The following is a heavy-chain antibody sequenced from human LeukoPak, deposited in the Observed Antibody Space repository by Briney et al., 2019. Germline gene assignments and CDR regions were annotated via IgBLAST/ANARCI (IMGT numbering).Heavy chain of an antibody. D-gene: IGHD5-18*01. J-gene: IGHJ4*02. CDR2: ISGSGGST. CDR1: GFTFSSYA. Sequence: PGGSLRLSCAASGFTFSSYAMSWVRQAPGKGLEWVSAISGSGGSTYYADSVKGWFTISRDNSKNTLYLQMNSLRAEDTAVYYCAFHSGYSYGSGADYWGQGTLVTVSS. CDR3: AFHSGYSYGSGADY. V-gene: IGHV3-23*01.